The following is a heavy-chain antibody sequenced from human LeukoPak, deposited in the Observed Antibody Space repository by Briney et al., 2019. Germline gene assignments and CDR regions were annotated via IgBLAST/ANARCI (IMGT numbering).Heavy chain of an antibody. CDR2: ISDGGSST. J-gene: IGHJ4*02. D-gene: IGHD3-10*01. Sequence: GGSLRLSCAASGFTFGTYEMNWVRQAPGKGLEWVSAISDGGSSTYYADSVKGRFTISRDNSKNTLYLQMNSLTAEDTAVYYCAKRVRYGSGNYHFDHWGQGTLVTVSS. CDR1: GFTFGTYE. V-gene: IGHV3-23*01. CDR3: AKRVRYGSGNYHFDH.